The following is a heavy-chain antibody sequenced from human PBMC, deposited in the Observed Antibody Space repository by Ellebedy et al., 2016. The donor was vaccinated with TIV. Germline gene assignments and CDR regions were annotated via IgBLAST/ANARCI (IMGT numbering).Heavy chain of an antibody. CDR2: ISRNGGGT. D-gene: IGHD1-26*01. CDR3: AKDLGIERQWGFDY. J-gene: IGHJ4*02. V-gene: IGHV3-23*01. Sequence: GESLKISCAASGFTFSIYAMGWVRQAPGKGLEWVSTISRNGGGTYYAGSVEGRFTISRDNSNNTRWLQMSGLRAEDTARYFCAKDLGIERQWGFDYWGQGTLVTVSS. CDR1: GFTFSIYA.